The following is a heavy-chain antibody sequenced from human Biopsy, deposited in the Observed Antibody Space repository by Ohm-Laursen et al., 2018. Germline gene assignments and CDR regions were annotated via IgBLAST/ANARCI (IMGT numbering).Heavy chain of an antibody. D-gene: IGHD2-15*01. J-gene: IGHJ3*02. Sequence: GSLRLSCAAAGFIFLTHAMNWVRQAPGRGLAWVSGLSGSGGSTFYADSVRGRFTISRDNYENTLYLQMNSLRAEDTAVCYCAKGQVVVGAFDIWGQGTVVTVSS. CDR1: GFIFLTHA. CDR2: LSGSGGST. V-gene: IGHV3-23*01. CDR3: AKGQVVVGAFDI.